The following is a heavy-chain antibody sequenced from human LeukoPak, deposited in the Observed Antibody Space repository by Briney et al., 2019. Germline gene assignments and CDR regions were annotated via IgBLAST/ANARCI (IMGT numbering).Heavy chain of an antibody. V-gene: IGHV5-51*01. J-gene: IGHJ6*02. CDR3: ARGFKFYYGSGSTLDYYYYYGMDV. Sequence: GESLKISCKGSGYSFTSYWIGWVRQMPGKGLEWMGIIYPGGSDTRYSPPFQGQVTISADKSISTAYLQWSSLKASDTAMYYCARGFKFYYGSGSTLDYYYYYGMDVWGQGTTVTVSS. CDR2: IYPGGSDT. D-gene: IGHD3-10*01. CDR1: GYSFTSYW.